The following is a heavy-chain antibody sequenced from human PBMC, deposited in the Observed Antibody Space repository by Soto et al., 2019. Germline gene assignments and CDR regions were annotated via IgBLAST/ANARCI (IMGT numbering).Heavy chain of an antibody. Sequence: QVQLVQSGAEVKKPGSSVKVSSKASGGTFSSYAISWVRQAPGQGLEWMGGIIPIFGTANYAQKFQGRVTITADESTSTAYMELSSLRSEDTAVYYCASSLWFGELFPSHFDYWGQGTLVTVSS. CDR2: IIPIFGTA. D-gene: IGHD3-10*01. CDR1: GGTFSSYA. J-gene: IGHJ4*02. V-gene: IGHV1-69*01. CDR3: ASSLWFGELFPSHFDY.